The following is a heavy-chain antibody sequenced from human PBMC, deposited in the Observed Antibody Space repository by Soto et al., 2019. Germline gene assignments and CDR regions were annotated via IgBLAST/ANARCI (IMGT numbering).Heavy chain of an antibody. CDR2: IGGSGTGGRK. V-gene: IGHV3-23*01. J-gene: IGHJ6*02. CDR3: AKSPGGLDGYDSESYGMDV. CDR1: GLTFSTYA. Sequence: EVHLLESGGDLVQPGGSLRLSCTASGLTFSTYAMSWVRQAPGKGLEWVSAIGGSGTGGRKSYADSVQGRFTISRDNSTNAVYLQINSLRADDTAVYYCAKSPGGLDGYDSESYGMDVWGQGTTVTVSS. D-gene: IGHD5-12*01.